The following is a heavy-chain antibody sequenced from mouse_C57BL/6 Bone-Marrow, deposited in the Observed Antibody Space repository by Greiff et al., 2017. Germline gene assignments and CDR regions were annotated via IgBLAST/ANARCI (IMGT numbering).Heavy chain of an antibody. CDR2: IDPEDDET. CDR1: GFNINDYY. CDR3: ARGYYGCSSFAY. J-gene: IGHJ3*01. D-gene: IGHD1-1*01. Sequence: EVQLQESGAELVKPGASVKLSCTASGFNINDYYMHWVKQSPEQGLEWIGRIDPEDDETKYTPKFQGKATITAETSSNTAYLQLSSLTSEDTAVYYCARGYYGCSSFAYWGQGTMVTVSA. V-gene: IGHV14-2*01.